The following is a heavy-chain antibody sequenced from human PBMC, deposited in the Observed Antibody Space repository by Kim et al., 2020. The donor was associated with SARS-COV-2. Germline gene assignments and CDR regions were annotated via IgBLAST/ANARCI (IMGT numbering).Heavy chain of an antibody. D-gene: IGHD4-17*01. J-gene: IGHJ4*02. CDR3: AKDPPDYGDYGFYGY. Sequence: SVKGRLTISRDNAKNTLYLQMNSLRAEDTAVYYCAKDPPDYGDYGFYGYWGQGTLVTVSS. V-gene: IGHV3-23*01.